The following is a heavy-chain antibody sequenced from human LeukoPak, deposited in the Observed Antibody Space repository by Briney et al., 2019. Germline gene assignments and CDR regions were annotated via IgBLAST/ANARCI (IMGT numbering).Heavy chain of an antibody. D-gene: IGHD3-22*01. J-gene: IGHJ6*03. CDR3: AKDAYYYDSSAYHYYYYYMDV. Sequence: GGSLRLSCAASGFTFSSYGMHWVRQAPGKGLEWVAVISYDGSNKYYADSVKGRFTISRDNSKNTLYLQMNSLRAEDTAVYYCAKDAYYYDSSAYHYYYYYMDVWGKGTTVTVSS. V-gene: IGHV3-30*18. CDR2: ISYDGSNK. CDR1: GFTFSSYG.